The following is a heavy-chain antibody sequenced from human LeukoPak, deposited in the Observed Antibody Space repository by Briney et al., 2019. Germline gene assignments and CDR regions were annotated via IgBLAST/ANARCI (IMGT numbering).Heavy chain of an antibody. Sequence: ASVKVSCKASGGTFSSYTISWVRQAPGQGLEWMGRIIPILGIANYAQKFQGRVTITADKSTSTAYMELSGLRSEDTAVYYCARADIAVAAPSDYWGQGTLVTVSS. D-gene: IGHD6-19*01. V-gene: IGHV1-69*02. CDR1: GGTFSSYT. CDR2: IIPILGIA. CDR3: ARADIAVAAPSDY. J-gene: IGHJ4*02.